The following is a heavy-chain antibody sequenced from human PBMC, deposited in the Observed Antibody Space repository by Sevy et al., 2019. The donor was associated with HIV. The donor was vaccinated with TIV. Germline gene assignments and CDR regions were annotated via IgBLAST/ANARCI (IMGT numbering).Heavy chain of an antibody. D-gene: IGHD3-16*01. J-gene: IGHJ4*02. CDR1: GFTFSSYG. CDR2: IWFDGSNT. CDR3: ARDLEFYDYGAYGPSFMPDY. Sequence: GGSPRLSCAASGFTFSSYGMHWVRQAPGKGLEWVAVIWFDGSNTYYADSVKGRFTISRDIAENTLHLQMNSLRAEDTAVYYCARDLEFYDYGAYGPSFMPDYWGQGTLVTVSS. V-gene: IGHV3-33*01.